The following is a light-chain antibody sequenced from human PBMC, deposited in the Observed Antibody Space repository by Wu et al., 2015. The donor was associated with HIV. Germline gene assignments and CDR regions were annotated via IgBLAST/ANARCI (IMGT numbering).Light chain of an antibody. Sequence: EIVMTQSPATLSVSPGERATLSCRASQTVSSNLAWYQQKPGQTPRLLIYDASTRATGIPARFSGSGSGTDFTLTINSLEPEDFAVYYCQHRGDWPRPITFGQGTRLEIK. CDR3: QHRGDWPRPIT. CDR1: QTVSSN. J-gene: IGKJ5*01. CDR2: DAS. V-gene: IGKV3-11*01.